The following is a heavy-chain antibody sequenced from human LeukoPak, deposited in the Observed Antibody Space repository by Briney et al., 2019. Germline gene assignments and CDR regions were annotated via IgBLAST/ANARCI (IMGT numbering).Heavy chain of an antibody. CDR3: AKASSGYYTVYFQH. J-gene: IGHJ1*01. Sequence: PGGSLRLSCAASGFIFSDYSMGWVRQAPGKGLEWVSSITTSRDQNHAGSVKGRFTISRDNSKNTLYLQMNSLRAEDTAVYYCAKASSGYYTVYFQHWGQGTLVTVSS. D-gene: IGHD3-22*01. V-gene: IGHV3-21*01. CDR2: ITTSRDQ. CDR1: GFIFSDYS.